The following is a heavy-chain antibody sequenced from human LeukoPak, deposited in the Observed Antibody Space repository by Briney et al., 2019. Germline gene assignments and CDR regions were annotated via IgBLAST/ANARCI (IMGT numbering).Heavy chain of an antibody. CDR3: ARDGGQGITGTTRWFDP. CDR1: GGSISSGSYY. Sequence: SETLSLTCTVSGGSISSGSYYWSWIRQPAGKGLEWIGRIYTSGSTNYNPSLKSRVTISVDTSKNQFSLKLSSVTAADTAVYYCARDGGQGITGTTRWFDPWGQGTLVTVSS. J-gene: IGHJ5*02. V-gene: IGHV4-61*02. CDR2: IYTSGST. D-gene: IGHD1-7*01.